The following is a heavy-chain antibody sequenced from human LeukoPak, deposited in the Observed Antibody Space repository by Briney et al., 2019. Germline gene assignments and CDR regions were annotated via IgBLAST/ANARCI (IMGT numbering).Heavy chain of an antibody. Sequence: SETLSLTCTVSGGSISSYYWSWIRQPAGKGLEWIGRIYTSGSTNYNPSLKSRVTISVDTSKNQFSLKLSSVTAADTAVYYCARRRNIAAAFWFDPWGQGTLVTVSS. CDR3: ARRRNIAAAFWFDP. CDR2: IYTSGST. CDR1: GGSISSYY. J-gene: IGHJ5*02. D-gene: IGHD6-6*01. V-gene: IGHV4-4*07.